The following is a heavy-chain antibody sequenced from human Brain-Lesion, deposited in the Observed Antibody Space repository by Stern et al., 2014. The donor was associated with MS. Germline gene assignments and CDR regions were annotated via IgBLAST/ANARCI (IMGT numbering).Heavy chain of an antibody. CDR1: GGPISSHSYY. J-gene: IGHJ4*02. Sequence: VQLVESGPGLVKPSQTLSLTCTVSGGPISSHSYYWSWIRQPAGKGLEWIGRIYASGNTNYTPSLKSRVSISVDTSKNRLSLRLSSVTASDTAVYYCARDYGDLEFDLWGQGTLVTVSS. V-gene: IGHV4-61*02. D-gene: IGHD4-17*01. CDR3: ARDYGDLEFDL. CDR2: IYASGNT.